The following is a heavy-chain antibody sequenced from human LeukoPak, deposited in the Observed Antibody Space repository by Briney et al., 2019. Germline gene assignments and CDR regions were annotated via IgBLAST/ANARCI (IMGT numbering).Heavy chain of an antibody. CDR2: IYYSGST. Sequence: SETLSLTCTVSGGSISSYYWSWIRQPPGKGLEWIGYIYYSGSTNYNPSLKSRVTISVDTSKNQFSLKLSSVTAADTAVYYRARHIAYYYDSSGYRPLLGAFDIWGQGTMVTVSS. J-gene: IGHJ3*02. CDR1: GGSISSYY. CDR3: ARHIAYYYDSSGYRPLLGAFDI. D-gene: IGHD3-22*01. V-gene: IGHV4-59*08.